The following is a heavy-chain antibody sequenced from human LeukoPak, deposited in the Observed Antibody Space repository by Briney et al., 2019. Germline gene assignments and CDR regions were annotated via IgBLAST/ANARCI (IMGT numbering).Heavy chain of an antibody. CDR2: IKEDGTEI. V-gene: IGHV3-7*02. CDR3: SLCVYYLDH. J-gene: IGHJ4*02. Sequence: GGSLRLSCAASGVTFSSHWMTWVRQAPGKGLEWVANIKEDGTEIYYVDSVKGRFTISRDNAKDSLYLQMNSLRAEDTAVYYCSLCVYYLDHWGQGTLVTVSS. CDR1: GVTFSSHW. D-gene: IGHD5/OR15-5a*01.